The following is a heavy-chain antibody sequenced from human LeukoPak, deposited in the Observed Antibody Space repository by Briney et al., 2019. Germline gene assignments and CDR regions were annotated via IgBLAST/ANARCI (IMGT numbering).Heavy chain of an antibody. V-gene: IGHV4-39*07. CDR1: GCSITSNSYY. Sequence: SETLSLTCTVSGCSITSNSYYWGWIRQPPGKGLEWIGEINHSGGTNYNPSLKSRVTIAVDTSKNQFSLKLTSVTAADTAVYYCASFLGRYDFWSGYWLNGNRNWFDPWGQGTLVTVSS. J-gene: IGHJ5*02. D-gene: IGHD3-3*01. CDR2: INHSGGT. CDR3: ASFLGRYDFWSGYWLNGNRNWFDP.